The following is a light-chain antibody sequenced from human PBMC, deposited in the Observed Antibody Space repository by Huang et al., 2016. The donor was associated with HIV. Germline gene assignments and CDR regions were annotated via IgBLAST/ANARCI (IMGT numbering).Light chain of an antibody. CDR3: QQYERPPDT. CDR2: GAS. CDR1: QSVGSY. J-gene: IGKJ3*01. Sequence: ELVLTQSPGTLSLSPGERATLSCRASQSVGSYLSWYQHKPGQAPRLLIYGASTRVTGVPDRFSGGGSGTDFTLSISRLEPEDFAVYYCQQYERPPDTFGPGTKVNIK. V-gene: IGKV3-20*01.